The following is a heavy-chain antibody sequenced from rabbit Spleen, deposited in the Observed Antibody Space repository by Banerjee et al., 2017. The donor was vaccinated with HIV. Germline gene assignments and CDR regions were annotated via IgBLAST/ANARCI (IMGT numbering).Heavy chain of an antibody. CDR1: GFDFSSNA. Sequence: QSLEESGGDLVKPGASLTLTCKASGFDFSSNAMCWVRQAPGKRLEWIACIYADSSGSTAYASWAKGRFTISKTSSTTVTLQMTSLTAADTATYFCARRVYSDSWGPLNLWGPGTLVTVS. D-gene: IGHD4-1*01. V-gene: IGHV1S40*01. J-gene: IGHJ4*01. CDR3: ARRVYSDSWGPLNL. CDR2: IYADSSGST.